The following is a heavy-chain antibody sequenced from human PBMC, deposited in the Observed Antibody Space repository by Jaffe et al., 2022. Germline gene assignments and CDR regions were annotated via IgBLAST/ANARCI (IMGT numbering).Heavy chain of an antibody. V-gene: IGHV1-2*06. CDR3: ARGASLSLNVPVAFDI. J-gene: IGHJ3*02. Sequence: QVQLVQSGAEVKKPGASVKVSCKASGYTFTGYYMHWVRQAPGQGLEWMGRINPNSGGTNYAQKFQGRVTMTRDTSISTAYMELSRLRSDDTAVYYCARGASLSLNVPVAFDIWGQGTMVTVSS. CDR1: GYTFTGYY. CDR2: INPNSGGT. D-gene: IGHD1-1*01.